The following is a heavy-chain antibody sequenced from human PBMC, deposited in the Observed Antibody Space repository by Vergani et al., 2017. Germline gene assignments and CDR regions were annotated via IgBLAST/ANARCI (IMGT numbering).Heavy chain of an antibody. D-gene: IGHD2-8*01. CDR2: IDHTGRP. Sequence: QVQLQQWGGGLLKPSETLSLTCVVNRGSFTSDHWTWIRQSPGERREWVGDIDHTGRPDYNPSLKSRLTMSVDKSRNQFSLTPNSVTATDTAIYFCSRVNTQTNGHLYYYYYMDVWGQGTAVTVS. J-gene: IGHJ6*03. V-gene: IGHV4-34*01. CDR1: RGSFTSDH. CDR3: SRVNTQTNGHLYYYYYMDV.